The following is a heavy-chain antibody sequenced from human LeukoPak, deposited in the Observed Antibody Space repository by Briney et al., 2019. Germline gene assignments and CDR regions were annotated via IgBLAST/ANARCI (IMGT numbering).Heavy chain of an antibody. V-gene: IGHV3-23*01. J-gene: IGHJ3*02. CDR1: GDSISSSSYY. D-gene: IGHD2-2*01. Sequence: ETLSLTCTVSGDSISSSSYYWGWIRQPPGKGLEWVSAISGSGSDTEYADSVKGRFTISRDNSKTTLYLQMSSLRVEDTAVYYCAKCSATCYANAFDIWGQGTMVTVSS. CDR2: ISGSGSDT. CDR3: AKCSATCYANAFDI.